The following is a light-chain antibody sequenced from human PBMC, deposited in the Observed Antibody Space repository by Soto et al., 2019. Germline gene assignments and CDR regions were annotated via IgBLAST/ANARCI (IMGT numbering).Light chain of an antibody. Sequence: QSALTQPPSASGSPGQSVTISCTGTKSDIGVYDFVSWYQHHPGKAPRLIIYEVVQRPSGVPDRFSGSKSGNTASLTVSGLQAADEADYFCTSYTTSSTVVIGGGTKLTVL. V-gene: IGLV2-8*01. CDR3: TSYTTSSTVV. J-gene: IGLJ2*01. CDR2: EVV. CDR1: KSDIGVYDF.